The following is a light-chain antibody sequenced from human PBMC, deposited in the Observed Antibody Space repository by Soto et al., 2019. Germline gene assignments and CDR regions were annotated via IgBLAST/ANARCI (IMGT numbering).Light chain of an antibody. J-gene: IGKJ1*01. CDR1: QSLVHMDGNTY. CDR2: KIS. Sequence: DVVMTQTPLSSPVTLGQPASISCRSSQSLVHMDGNTYLSWFQQRPGQSPRLLTYKISNRFSGVPDIFSGSGSGTDFTLKINRVEAEDVGVYYCMQSTQFHRKFCQGTKVEIK. V-gene: IGKV2-24*01. CDR3: MQSTQFHRK.